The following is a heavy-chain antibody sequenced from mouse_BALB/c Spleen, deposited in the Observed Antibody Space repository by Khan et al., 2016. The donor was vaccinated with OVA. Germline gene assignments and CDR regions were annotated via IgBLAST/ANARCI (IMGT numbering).Heavy chain of an antibody. Sequence: VQLKQSGAELVRPGALVKLSCKASDFNIKDYYIHWVIQRPEQGLEWIGWIDPENGNTIYDPNFQGKATMTADTSSNTAYLQLSSLTSEDTAVYYCARSGYFAWFAYWGQGTLVTVSA. V-gene: IGHV14-1*02. CDR2: IDPENGNT. J-gene: IGHJ3*01. CDR1: DFNIKDYY. CDR3: ARSGYFAWFAY.